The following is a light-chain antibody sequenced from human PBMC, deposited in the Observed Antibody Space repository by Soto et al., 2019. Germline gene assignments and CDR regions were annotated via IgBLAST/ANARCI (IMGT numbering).Light chain of an antibody. CDR3: AAWDDFMNGRYV. CDR1: SANIGSNT. J-gene: IGLJ1*01. CDR2: SNN. Sequence: QSVLTQPHSASGNPGHRVTISCSGSSANIGSNTVNWYQQLPGTAPKLLIYSNNQRPSGVPDRYSVSKSGTSASLAISVLQSEDEAYYYCAAWDDFMNGRYVFGTGTKLTVL. V-gene: IGLV1-44*01.